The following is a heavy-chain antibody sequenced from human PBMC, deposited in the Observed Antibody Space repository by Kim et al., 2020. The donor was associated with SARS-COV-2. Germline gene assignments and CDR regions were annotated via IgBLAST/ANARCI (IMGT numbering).Heavy chain of an antibody. D-gene: IGHD1-26*01. V-gene: IGHV3-73*01. CDR3: PRLYGGTSKFDP. CDR2: IKPKADHYAT. Sequence: GGSLRLSCAASGFTFSGSAINWVRQAPEKGLEWVARIKPKADHYATAYAVSVSGRFTVSRDDSKNTAHLQMNSLITADTAFYYCPRLYGGTSKFDPWGEG. J-gene: IGHJ5*02. CDR1: GFTFSGSA.